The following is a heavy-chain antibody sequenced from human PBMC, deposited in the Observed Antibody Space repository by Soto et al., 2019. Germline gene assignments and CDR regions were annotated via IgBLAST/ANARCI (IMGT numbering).Heavy chain of an antibody. V-gene: IGHV1-69*13. D-gene: IGHD1-26*01. J-gene: IGHJ4*02. Sequence: GASVKVSCKASGVTFSSYAISWVRQAPGQGLVWMGGIIPIFGTANYAQKFQGRVTITADESTSTAYMELSSLRSEDTAVYYCARGYYYYFDYWGQGTLVTVS. CDR3: ARGYYYYFDY. CDR1: GVTFSSYA. CDR2: IIPIFGTA.